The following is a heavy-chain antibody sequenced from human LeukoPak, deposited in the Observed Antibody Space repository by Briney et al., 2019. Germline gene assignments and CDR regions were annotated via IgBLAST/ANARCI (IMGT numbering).Heavy chain of an antibody. Sequence: PGGSLRLSCAASGFTFSSYAMSWVRQAPGKGLEWVSAINGSGGSTYYADSMKGRFTISRDTPKNTLYLQMNSLRAEDTAVYYCAKDLRYCDFWSGYDPFDYSGQGAPVTASS. V-gene: IGHV3-23*01. D-gene: IGHD3-3*01. CDR1: GFTFSSYA. J-gene: IGHJ4*02. CDR2: INGSGGST. CDR3: AKDLRYCDFWSGYDPFDY.